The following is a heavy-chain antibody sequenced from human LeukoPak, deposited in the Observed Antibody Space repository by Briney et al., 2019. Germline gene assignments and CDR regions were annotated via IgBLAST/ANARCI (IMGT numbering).Heavy chain of an antibody. Sequence: GGSLRLSCAASGFTVSSNYMSWVRQAPGKGLEWVSVIYSGGSTYYADSVKGRFTISRDNSKNTLYLQMNSLRAEDTAVYYCAREALVGPNRLFDYWGQGTLVTVSS. V-gene: IGHV3-53*01. D-gene: IGHD1-14*01. CDR1: GFTVSSNY. CDR2: IYSGGST. J-gene: IGHJ4*02. CDR3: AREALVGPNRLFDY.